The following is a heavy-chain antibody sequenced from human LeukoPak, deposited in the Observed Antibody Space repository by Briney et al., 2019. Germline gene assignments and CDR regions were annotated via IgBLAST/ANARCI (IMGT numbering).Heavy chain of an antibody. CDR1: GDSVSSNSAA. CDR3: ARGGYCGGGSCYSDWFDP. J-gene: IGHJ5*02. D-gene: IGHD2-15*01. Sequence: SQTLSLTCAISGDSVSSNSAAWNWIRQSPSRGLEWLGRTYYRSKWYNDYAVSVKSRITINPDTSKDQFSLQLNSVTPEDTAVYYCARGGYCGGGSCYSDWFDPWGQGTLVTVSS. CDR2: TYYRSKWYN. V-gene: IGHV6-1*01.